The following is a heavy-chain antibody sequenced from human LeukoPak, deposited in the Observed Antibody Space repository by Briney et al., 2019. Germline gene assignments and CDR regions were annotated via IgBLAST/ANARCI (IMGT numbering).Heavy chain of an antibody. CDR3: ARALYSVSEVDS. Sequence: PSETLSLTCTVSGGSISSHYWSWLRQPPGTGLEWIGYVYYSGNTKYNPSLKSRVTISVDTSKNQFSLKLSSVTAADTAVYYCARALYSVSEVDSWGQGTLVTVSS. CDR2: VYYSGNT. V-gene: IGHV4-59*11. CDR1: GGSISSHY. J-gene: IGHJ4*02. D-gene: IGHD5/OR15-5a*01.